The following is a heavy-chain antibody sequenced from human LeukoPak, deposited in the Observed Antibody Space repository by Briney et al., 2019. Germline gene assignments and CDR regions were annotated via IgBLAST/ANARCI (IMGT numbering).Heavy chain of an antibody. D-gene: IGHD6-13*01. CDR2: INTDGSTT. CDR1: GFTFDDYV. V-gene: IGHV3-74*01. J-gene: IGHJ4*02. CDR3: ARVGLSNTWFIDH. Sequence: PGGSLRLSCAASGFTFDDYVIHWVRQAPGKGLVWVSRINTDGSTTNYADSVKGRFTISRDNAKNTVYLQVNSLRVEDTAVFYCARVGLSNTWFIDHWGQGTLVTVSS.